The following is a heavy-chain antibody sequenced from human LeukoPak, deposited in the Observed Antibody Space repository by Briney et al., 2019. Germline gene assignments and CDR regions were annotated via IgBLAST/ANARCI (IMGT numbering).Heavy chain of an antibody. V-gene: IGHV1-2*06. J-gene: IGHJ1*01. CDR1: GYTFTGYY. CDR2: INPNSGGT. Sequence: ASVKVSCKASGYTFTGYYMHWVRPAPGQGLEWMGRINPNSGGTNYAQKFQGRVTMTRHTSIRTAYMELSRLRSDDTAVYYCAKLHSSSWYGGEYFQHWGQGTLVTVSS. D-gene: IGHD6-13*01. CDR3: AKLHSSSWYGGEYFQH.